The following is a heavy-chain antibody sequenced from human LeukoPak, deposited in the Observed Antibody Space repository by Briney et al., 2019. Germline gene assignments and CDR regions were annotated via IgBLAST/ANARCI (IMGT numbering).Heavy chain of an antibody. Sequence: PGGSLRLSCAASGFTFSSYSMNWVRQAPGKGLEWVSSISSSSSYIYYADSVKGRFTIPRDNAKNSLYLQMNSLRAEDTAVYHCAREEMAADTAPGTTDYWGQGTLVTVSS. CDR3: AREEMAADTAPGTTDY. D-gene: IGHD5-24*01. CDR2: ISSSSSYI. J-gene: IGHJ4*02. V-gene: IGHV3-21*01. CDR1: GFTFSSYS.